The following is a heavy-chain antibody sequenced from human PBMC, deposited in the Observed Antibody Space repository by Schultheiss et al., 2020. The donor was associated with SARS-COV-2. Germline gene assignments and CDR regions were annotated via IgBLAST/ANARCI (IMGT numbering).Heavy chain of an antibody. V-gene: IGHV4-59*06. D-gene: IGHD1-26*01. CDR1: GGSISSYY. CDR2: IYYSGST. J-gene: IGHJ3*02. CDR3: ARSSKLSGGAFDI. Sequence: SQTLSLTCTVSGGSISSYYWSWIRQPPGKGLEWIGYIYYSGSTYYNPSLKSLVTISVDTSKNQFSLKLSSVTAADTAVYYCARSSKLSGGAFDIWGQGTMVTVSS.